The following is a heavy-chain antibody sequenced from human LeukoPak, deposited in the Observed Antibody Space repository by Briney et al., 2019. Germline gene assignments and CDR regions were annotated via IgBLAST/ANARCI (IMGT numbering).Heavy chain of an antibody. V-gene: IGHV3-30*02. CDR1: GFTFSSYG. CDR2: IRYDGSNK. J-gene: IGHJ4*02. D-gene: IGHD6-13*01. Sequence: GGSLRLSCAASGFTFSSYGMHWVRQAPGKGLEWVAFIRYDGSNKYYADSVKGRFTISRDNSKNTLYLQMNSLRAEDTAVYYCAKDLLIAAAGPRNDYWGQGTLVTVSS. CDR3: AKDLLIAAAGPRNDY.